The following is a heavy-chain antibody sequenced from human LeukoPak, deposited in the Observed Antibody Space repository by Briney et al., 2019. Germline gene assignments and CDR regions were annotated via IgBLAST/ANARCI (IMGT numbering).Heavy chain of an antibody. D-gene: IGHD1-14*01. CDR1: GFTFSSYA. CDR2: ISGSGGST. V-gene: IGHV3-23*01. J-gene: IGHJ4*02. CDR3: AKDPTTEGYFDY. Sequence: GGSLILSCAASGFTFSSYAMSWVRPAPGKGLEWVSAISGSGGSTYYADSVKGRFTISRDNSKNTLYLQMNSLRAEDTAVYYCAKDPTTEGYFDYWGQGTLVTVSS.